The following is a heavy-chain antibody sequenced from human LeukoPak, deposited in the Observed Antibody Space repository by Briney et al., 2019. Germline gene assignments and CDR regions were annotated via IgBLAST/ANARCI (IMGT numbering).Heavy chain of an antibody. Sequence: GGSLRLSCAASGFTFSSYAMHWVRQAPGKGLEWGAVISYDGSNKYYADSVKGRFTISRDNSKNTLYLQMNSLRAEDTAVYYCARGLSSGWYLAAGLGYFDYWGQGTLVTVSS. V-gene: IGHV3-30-3*01. CDR1: GFTFSSYA. J-gene: IGHJ4*02. CDR2: ISYDGSNK. D-gene: IGHD6-19*01. CDR3: ARGLSSGWYLAAGLGYFDY.